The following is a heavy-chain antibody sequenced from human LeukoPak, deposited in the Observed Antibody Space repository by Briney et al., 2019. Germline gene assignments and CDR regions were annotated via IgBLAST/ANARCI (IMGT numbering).Heavy chain of an antibody. J-gene: IGHJ4*02. D-gene: IGHD6-19*01. V-gene: IGHV3-23*01. CDR3: AKGVEQWLVPLY. Sequence: ETLSLTCAVYGGSFSGYYWSWVRQAPGKGLEWVSAISGSGGSTYYADSVKGRFTISRDNSKNTLYLQMNSLRAEDTAVYYCAKGVEQWLVPLYWGQGTLVTVSS. CDR1: GGSFSGYY. CDR2: ISGSGGST.